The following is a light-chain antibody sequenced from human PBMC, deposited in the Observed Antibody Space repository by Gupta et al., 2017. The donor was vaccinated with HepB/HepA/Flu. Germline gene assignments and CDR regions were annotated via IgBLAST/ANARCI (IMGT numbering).Light chain of an antibody. CDR2: DDS. V-gene: IGLV3-21*03. CDR3: QVWDSSTDNFCV. Sequence: SYVLTQPPSVSVAPGKTARITCGGNNIGSKSVHWYQQKPGQAPVLVVYDDSDRPSGIPERFSGSNSGNTATLTISRVEAGDEADDYCQVWDSSTDNFCVFGTGTKVTVL. J-gene: IGLJ1*01. CDR1: NIGSKS.